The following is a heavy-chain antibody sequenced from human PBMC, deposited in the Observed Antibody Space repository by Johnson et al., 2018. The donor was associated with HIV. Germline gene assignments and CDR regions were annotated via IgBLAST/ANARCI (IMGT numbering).Heavy chain of an antibody. CDR3: AKGYSSSWYLGYDAFDI. Sequence: VQLVESGGGVVQPGRSLRLSCAASGFTFSSYGMNWVRQAPGKGLEWVSGISGSGGSTYYADSVKGRFTISRDNSKDTLYLRMNSLRAEDTAVYYCAKGYSSSWYLGYDAFDIWGQGTMVTVSS. J-gene: IGHJ3*02. CDR2: ISGSGGST. V-gene: IGHV3-23*04. D-gene: IGHD6-13*01. CDR1: GFTFSSYG.